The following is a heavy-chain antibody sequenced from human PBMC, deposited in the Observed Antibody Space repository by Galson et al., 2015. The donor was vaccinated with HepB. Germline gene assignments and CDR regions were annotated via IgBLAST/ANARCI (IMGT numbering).Heavy chain of an antibody. CDR2: MSGTGGSR. Sequence: SLRLSCAASGFTFSNYVMNWVRQAPGKGLEWVSGMSGTGGSRSYADSVKGRFTISRDNSKNTLYLQMNSLRAEDTAVYYCAKGRVTISGVVVGHAEYFQHWGQGSLVTVSS. CDR3: AKGRVTISGVVVGHAEYFQH. CDR1: GFTFSNYV. J-gene: IGHJ1*01. D-gene: IGHD3-3*01. V-gene: IGHV3-23*01.